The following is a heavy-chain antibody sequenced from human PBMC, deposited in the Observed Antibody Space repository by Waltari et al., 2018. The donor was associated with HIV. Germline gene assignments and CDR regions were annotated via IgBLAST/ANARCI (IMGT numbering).Heavy chain of an antibody. J-gene: IGHJ6*02. V-gene: IGHV3-23*01. D-gene: IGHD1-1*01. CDR2: LSGSGGST. Sequence: EVQLLESGGGLVQPGGYLRLSCVGSGLTSRNYGMTWVRQAPGEGREWVSCLSGSGGSTHYPESVRARFTISVDNSTNTSYLQMNSLRAEHTAVYYCAIQYNPLHRYYYGMDIWGLGTTVPVSS. CDR3: AIQYNPLHRYYYGMDI. CDR1: GLTSRNYG.